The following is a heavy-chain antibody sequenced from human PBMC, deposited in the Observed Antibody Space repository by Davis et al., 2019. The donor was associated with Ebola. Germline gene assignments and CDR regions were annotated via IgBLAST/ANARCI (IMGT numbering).Heavy chain of an antibody. J-gene: IGHJ6*02. CDR3: ARDSYGMDV. V-gene: IGHV3-7*01. CDR1: GFTVSSNY. Sequence: GGSLRLSCAASGFTVSSNYMSWVRQAPGKGLEWVANIKQDGSEKYYVDSVKGRFTISRDNAKNSLYLQMNSLRDEDTAVYYCARDSYGMDVWGQGTTVTVSS. CDR2: IKQDGSEK.